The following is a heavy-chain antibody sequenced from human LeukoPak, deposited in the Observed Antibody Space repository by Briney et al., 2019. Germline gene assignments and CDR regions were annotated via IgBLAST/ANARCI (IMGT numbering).Heavy chain of an antibody. D-gene: IGHD5-18*01. CDR1: GFTFSSYG. V-gene: IGHV3-33*01. CDR3: ARDKAHGYSYVGY. CDR2: IWYDGSNK. J-gene: IGHJ4*02. Sequence: GGSLRLSCAASGFTFSSYGMHWVRQAPGKGLEWVAVIWYDGSNKYYADSVKGRFTISRDNSKNTLYLQMSSLRAEDTAVYYCARDKAHGYSYVGYWGQGTLVTVSS.